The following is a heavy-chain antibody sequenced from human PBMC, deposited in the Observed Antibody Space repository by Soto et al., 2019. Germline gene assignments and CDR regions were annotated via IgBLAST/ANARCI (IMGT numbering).Heavy chain of an antibody. D-gene: IGHD4-17*01. CDR3: AVSTVTPPNYCYGMDV. V-gene: IGHV1-69*01. Sequence: QVQLVQSGAAVKKPGSSVKVSCKASGGTFSSYAISWVRQAPGQGLEWMGGIIPIFGTANYAQKFQGRVTITADESTRTAYVELSSLRSEDTAVYYCAVSTVTPPNYCYGMDVWGQGTTVTVSS. CDR1: GGTFSSYA. CDR2: IIPIFGTA. J-gene: IGHJ6*02.